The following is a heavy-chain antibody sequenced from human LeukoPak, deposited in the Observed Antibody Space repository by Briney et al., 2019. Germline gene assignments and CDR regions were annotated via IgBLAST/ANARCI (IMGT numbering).Heavy chain of an antibody. CDR2: ITDSSSSM. D-gene: IGHD2-15*01. J-gene: IGHJ4*02. CDR3: ARDIVVGASRYFDY. CDR1: GFTFGRYI. Sequence: GGSLRLSCAASGFTFGRYIMNWVRQVPGKGLEWISYITDSSSSMYYSDSVKGRFTISRDNAKNSLYLQMNSLRAEDTAVYYCARDIVVGASRYFDYWGQGTLVTVSS. V-gene: IGHV3-48*01.